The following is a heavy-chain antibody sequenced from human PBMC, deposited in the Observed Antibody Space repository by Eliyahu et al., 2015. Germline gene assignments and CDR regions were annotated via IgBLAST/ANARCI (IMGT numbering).Heavy chain of an antibody. V-gene: IGHV4-39*01. CDR3: ARVRLSSGWYYFDY. CDR1: GGSIXSSSYY. D-gene: IGHD6-19*01. CDR2: IYYSGST. Sequence: QLQLQESGPGLVKPSETLSLTCTVSGGSIXSSSYYWGWSRQPPGKGLEWIGSIYYSGSTYYNPSLKSRVTISVDTSKNQFSLKLSSVTAADTAVYYCARVRLSSGWYYFDYWGQGTLVTVSS. J-gene: IGHJ4*02.